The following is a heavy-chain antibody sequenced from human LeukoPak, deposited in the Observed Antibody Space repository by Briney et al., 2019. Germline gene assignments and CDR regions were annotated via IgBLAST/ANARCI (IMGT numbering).Heavy chain of an antibody. CDR2: IKSDGGT. Sequence: HPGGSLRLSCAASGFAFSVSWMHWVRQAPGKGLVWVSVIKSDGGTAYAVSVKGRFTISRDNAKNTVYLQMNSLRDEDTAVYYCAKDYFGSLEYWGQGTLVTVSS. J-gene: IGHJ4*02. CDR1: GFAFSVSW. D-gene: IGHD2/OR15-2a*01. CDR3: AKDYFGSLEY. V-gene: IGHV3-74*03.